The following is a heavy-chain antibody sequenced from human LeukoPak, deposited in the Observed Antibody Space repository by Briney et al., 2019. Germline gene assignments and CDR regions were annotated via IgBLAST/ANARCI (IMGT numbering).Heavy chain of an antibody. J-gene: IGHJ4*02. CDR2: ITSSDSTT. Sequence: GGSLRLSCAASGFTFSSYWMSWVRQAPGKGLEWPSYITSSDSTTHYADSMKGRFTISRDNSKNTLYLQMNSLRAEDTAVYYCAKEHRSGSYFDYWGQGTLVTVSS. CDR1: GFTFSSYW. V-gene: IGHV3-48*01. D-gene: IGHD3-10*01. CDR3: AKEHRSGSYFDY.